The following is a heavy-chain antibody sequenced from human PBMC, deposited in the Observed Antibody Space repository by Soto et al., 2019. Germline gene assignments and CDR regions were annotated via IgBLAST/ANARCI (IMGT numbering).Heavy chain of an antibody. CDR2: INHSGST. J-gene: IGHJ6*03. CDR3: ARSGSAAGTKPSNYYYYMDV. CDR1: GGSFSGYY. V-gene: IGHV4-34*01. D-gene: IGHD6-13*01. Sequence: QVQLQQWGAGLLKPSETLSLTCAVYGGSFSGYYWSWIRQPPGKGLEWIGEINHSGSTNYNPSLKSRVTISVDTSKNQFSLKLSSVTAADTAVYYCARSGSAAGTKPSNYYYYMDVWDKGTTVTVSS.